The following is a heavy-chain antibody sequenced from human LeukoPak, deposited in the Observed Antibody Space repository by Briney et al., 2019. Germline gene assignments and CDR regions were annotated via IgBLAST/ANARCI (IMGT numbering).Heavy chain of an antibody. Sequence: SETLSLTCTVSAGSMTTYYWNWIRQPPGKGLEWIGYVYYTGSTIYDPSLNSRVTISLDTSKNQVSLKLNSVTAADTAIYYCARGSYGWFDPWGQGTLVTVSS. CDR2: VYYTGST. D-gene: IGHD1-26*01. CDR3: ARGSYGWFDP. CDR1: AGSMTTYY. V-gene: IGHV4-59*01. J-gene: IGHJ5*02.